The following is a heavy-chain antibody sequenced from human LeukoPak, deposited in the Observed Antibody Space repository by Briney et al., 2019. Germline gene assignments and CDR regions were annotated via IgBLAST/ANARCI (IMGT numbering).Heavy chain of an antibody. V-gene: IGHV3-23*01. CDR2: ITDSGGST. Sequence: PGGSLRLSCAASGFTFSRCDMSWVRQAPGKGLEWVSAITDSGGSTYYADSVRGRFTISRDDSKNTLYLLMNSLRAEDTAVYYCAKEDTLTTVYFDYWGQGTPVTVSS. J-gene: IGHJ4*02. CDR3: AKEDTLTTVYFDY. D-gene: IGHD4-17*01. CDR1: GFTFSRCD.